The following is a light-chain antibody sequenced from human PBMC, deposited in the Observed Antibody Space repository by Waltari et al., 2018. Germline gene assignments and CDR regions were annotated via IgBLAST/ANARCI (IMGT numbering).Light chain of an antibody. CDR2: DVS. V-gene: IGLV2-23*02. CDR1: SSDVGGYHY. J-gene: IGLJ2*01. Sequence: QSALTQPASVSGSPGQSITLSCTGTSSDVGGYHYVPWYQQHPGKTPKLMIYDVSKRPSGVSNRFSGSKSGNTASLTISGLQAEDEADYYCCSYAGSSPVVFGGGTKLTVL. CDR3: CSYAGSSPVV.